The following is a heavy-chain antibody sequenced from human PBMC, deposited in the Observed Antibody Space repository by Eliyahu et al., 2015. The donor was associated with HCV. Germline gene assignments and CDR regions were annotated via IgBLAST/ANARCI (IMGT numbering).Heavy chain of an antibody. CDR1: GFIFRNAW. V-gene: IGHV3-15*01. D-gene: IGHD5-18*01. CDR3: TTAGIQSWYLDDS. J-gene: IGHJ4*02. Sequence: QLVESGGGLVKPGGSLRLSCAASGFIFRNAWMSWVRQAPGKGLEWVGRSKNKADGGTTDYAAPVKGRFTISRDDSKSMLYLQVTSLKTEDTAVYYCTTAGIQSWYLDDSWGQGTQVTVSS. CDR2: SKNKADGGTT.